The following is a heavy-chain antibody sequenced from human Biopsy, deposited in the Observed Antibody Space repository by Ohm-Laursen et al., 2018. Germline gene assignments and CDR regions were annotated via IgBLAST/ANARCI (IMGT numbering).Heavy chain of an antibody. CDR2: INPNNGGT. Sequence: GASVKVSCKASGYNFNAYYMQWVRQAPGQGLEWMGWINPNNGGTNYAHKFQGRVTMTRDTSISTAYIHLSGLTSDDTAVYYCARLAYSEYRRDPLDVWGQGTMVTASS. V-gene: IGHV1-2*02. CDR3: ARLAYSEYRRDPLDV. CDR1: GYNFNAYY. J-gene: IGHJ3*01. D-gene: IGHD5-18*01.